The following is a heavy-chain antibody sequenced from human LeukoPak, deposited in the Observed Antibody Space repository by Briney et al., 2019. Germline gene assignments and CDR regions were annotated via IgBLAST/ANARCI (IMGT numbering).Heavy chain of an antibody. CDR3: AKDLPQRPYYYDSSMGFDY. J-gene: IGHJ4*02. Sequence: GGSLRLSCAASGFTFDDYGMTWVRQSPGKGLEWVANIKQDGSEKYYVDSVKGRFTISRDNAKNSLYLQMNSLRAEDTAVYYCAKDLPQRPYYYDSSMGFDYWGQGTLVTVSS. D-gene: IGHD3-22*01. CDR1: GFTFDDYG. V-gene: IGHV3-7*03. CDR2: IKQDGSEK.